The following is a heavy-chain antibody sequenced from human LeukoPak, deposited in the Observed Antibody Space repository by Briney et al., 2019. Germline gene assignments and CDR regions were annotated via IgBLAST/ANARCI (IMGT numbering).Heavy chain of an antibody. Sequence: SGGSLRLSCAASGFTFSNTWMSWVRQAPGKGLEWVGRIKSKTDGGTTDYAAPVKGRFSISRDDSKNTLYLQMNSLRAEDTAVYYCAKKDIYGDYPGLVDYWGQGTLVTVSS. J-gene: IGHJ4*02. CDR3: AKKDIYGDYPGLVDY. CDR1: GFTFSNTW. CDR2: IKSKTDGGTT. V-gene: IGHV3-15*01. D-gene: IGHD4-17*01.